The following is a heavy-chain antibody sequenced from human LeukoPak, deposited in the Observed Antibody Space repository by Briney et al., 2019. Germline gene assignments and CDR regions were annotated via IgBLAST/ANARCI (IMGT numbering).Heavy chain of an antibody. CDR2: TNYRSKWYN. CDR1: GDSVSSNSAA. Sequence: SQTLSLTCAISGDSVSSNSAAWNWIRQSPSRGLEWLGRTNYRSKWYNDYAVSVKSRITIKPDTSKNQFSLQLNSVTPEDTAVYYCASPPYCSGGSPLGCPWGQGTLVTV. J-gene: IGHJ5*02. D-gene: IGHD2-15*01. CDR3: ASPPYCSGGSPLGCP. V-gene: IGHV6-1*01.